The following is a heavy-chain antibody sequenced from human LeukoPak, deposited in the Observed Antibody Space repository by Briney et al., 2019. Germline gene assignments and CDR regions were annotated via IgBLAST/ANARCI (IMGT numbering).Heavy chain of an antibody. Sequence: SETLSLTCTVSGGSISSDYWSWIRQPAGKGLEWIGRIYTGGTTNYNPSLKSRLTMSVDTSKNQFSLKLSSVTAADTAVYYCARRRGITIFGVVISDDYWGQGTLVTVSS. D-gene: IGHD3-3*01. CDR3: ARRRGITIFGVVISDDY. J-gene: IGHJ4*02. V-gene: IGHV4-4*07. CDR2: IYTGGTT. CDR1: GGSISSDY.